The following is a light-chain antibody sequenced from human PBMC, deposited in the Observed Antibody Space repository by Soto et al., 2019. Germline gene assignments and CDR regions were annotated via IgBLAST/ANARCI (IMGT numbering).Light chain of an antibody. V-gene: IGLV1-40*01. CDR3: QSYDSSLSVWV. J-gene: IGLJ3*02. CDR2: GNS. CDR1: SSNIGAGYD. Sequence: QAVLTQPPSVSGAPGQRVTISCTGSSSNIGAGYDVHWYQQLPGTAPKLLIYGNSNRPSGVPXRFSGSKSGTSASLAITGXXXEDEAXXXXQSYDSSLSVWVFGGGTKVTVL.